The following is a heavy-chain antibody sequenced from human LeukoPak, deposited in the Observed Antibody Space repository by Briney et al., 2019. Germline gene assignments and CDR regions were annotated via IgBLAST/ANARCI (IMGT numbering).Heavy chain of an antibody. V-gene: IGHV3-48*03. J-gene: IGHJ4*02. Sequence: GESLRLSCAASGFTFSSYEMNWVRQAPGKGLEWVSYIRSSGSTIYYADSVKGRFTISRGNAKNSLYLQMNSLRAEDTAVYYCARSSSVLWWYLDYWGQGTLVTVSS. D-gene: IGHD2-21*01. CDR2: IRSSGSTI. CDR3: ARSSSVLWWYLDY. CDR1: GFTFSSYE.